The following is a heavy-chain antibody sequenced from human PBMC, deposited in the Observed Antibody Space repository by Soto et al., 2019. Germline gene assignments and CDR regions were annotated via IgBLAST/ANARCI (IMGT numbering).Heavy chain of an antibody. Sequence: QVQLEQSGAEVKKPGASVKVSCKASGYTFTRSGISWVRQAPGQGPEWMGWISSYNGDTNYAQTFQGRVTMTTDTSTSTAYMELRSPRSEATAVYYCARAGVAPYNYYGMDVWGQGTPVTVSS. V-gene: IGHV1-18*01. J-gene: IGHJ6*02. CDR2: ISSYNGDT. CDR1: GYTFTRSG. D-gene: IGHD5-12*01. CDR3: ARAGVAPYNYYGMDV.